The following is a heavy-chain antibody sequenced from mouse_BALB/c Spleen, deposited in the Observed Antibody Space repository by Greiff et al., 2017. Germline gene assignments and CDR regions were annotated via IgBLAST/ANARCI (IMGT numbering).Heavy chain of an antibody. CDR1: GFDFSRCW. CDR2: INPDSSTI. V-gene: IGHV4-1*02. D-gene: IGHD1-1*01. J-gene: IGHJ1*01. CDR3: ASHYYGSRNWYFDV. Sequence: EVQVVESGGGLVQPGGSLKLSCAASGFDFSRCWMSWVRQAPGKGLEWIGEINPDSSTINYTPSLKDKFIISRDNAKNTLYLQMSKVRSEDTALYYCASHYYGSRNWYFDVWGAGTTVTVSS.